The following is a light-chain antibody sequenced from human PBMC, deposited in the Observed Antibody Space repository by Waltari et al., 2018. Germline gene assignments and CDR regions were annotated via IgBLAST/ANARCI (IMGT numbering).Light chain of an antibody. CDR3: CSHTNIGTWV. V-gene: IGLV2-14*01. Sequence: QSALTQPASVSGSLGQSITISCLGTNNDICNSNYVSWYQQFPGEAPRLIIYEVSNRPSRISSRFSGSKAGMTASLTISGLQADDEATYYCCSHTNIGTWVFGGGTTLTVL. CDR2: EVS. CDR1: NNDICNSNY. J-gene: IGLJ3*02.